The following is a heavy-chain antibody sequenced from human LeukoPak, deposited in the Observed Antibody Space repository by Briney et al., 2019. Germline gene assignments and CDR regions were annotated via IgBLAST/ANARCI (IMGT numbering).Heavy chain of an antibody. J-gene: IGHJ5*02. Sequence: GGALRLSCGASGFTFSTYAKSWVRQAPGKGRDWVSAISGSGGSTYYADSVKGRFTISRDNSKNTLYLQMNSLRAEDTAVYYCAKAACNNSTCYTFYERNWFDPWGQGTLVTVSS. D-gene: IGHD2/OR15-2a*01. CDR2: ISGSGGST. CDR3: AKAACNNSTCYTFYERNWFDP. CDR1: GFTFSTYA. V-gene: IGHV3-23*01.